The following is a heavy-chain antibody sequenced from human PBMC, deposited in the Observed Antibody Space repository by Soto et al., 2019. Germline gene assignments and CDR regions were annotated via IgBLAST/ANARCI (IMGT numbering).Heavy chain of an antibody. CDR3: ARVIESSTLCNGGGCYNTIFEY. CDR2: IYHSGST. J-gene: IGHJ4*02. Sequence: WETLSLTCAFSVYSISSGYYWGWIRQPPGKGLEWIGSIYHSGSTYYIPSLKSRVTTSVDTSKNQFSLRLSSVTAADTAVYYCARVIESSTLCNGGGCYNTIFEYWGQGTLVIVS. V-gene: IGHV4-38-2*01. CDR1: VYSISSGYY. D-gene: IGHD2-15*01.